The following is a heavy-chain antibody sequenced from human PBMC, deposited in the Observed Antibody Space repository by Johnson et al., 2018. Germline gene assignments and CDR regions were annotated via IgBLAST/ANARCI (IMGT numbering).Heavy chain of an antibody. CDR1: GFTFSSYG. CDR2: ISYDGSNK. J-gene: IGHJ6*03. D-gene: IGHD6-13*01. CDR3: AKAYSSSWGKGGLDREV. Sequence: QVQLVESGGGVVQPGRSLRLCCAASGFTFSSYGMHWVRQAPGKGLEWVAVISYDGSNKYYADSVKGRFTNSRDNSKTTLYLQMNSLRAEDTAVYYCAKAYSSSWGKGGLDREVWGKGTTVSVSS. V-gene: IGHV3-30*18.